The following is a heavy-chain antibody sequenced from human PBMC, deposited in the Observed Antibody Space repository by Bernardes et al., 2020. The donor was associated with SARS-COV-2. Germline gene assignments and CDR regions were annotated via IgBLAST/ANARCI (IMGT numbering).Heavy chain of an antibody. CDR2: FDPEDGET. D-gene: IGHD3-3*01. V-gene: IGHV1-24*01. Sequence: ASVKVSCKVSGYTLTELSMHWVRQAPGKGLEWMGGFDPEDGETIYAQKFQGRVTMTEDTSTDTAYMELSSLRSEDTAVYYCATAPAITIFGVAKRWFDPWGQGTLVTVSS. J-gene: IGHJ5*02. CDR3: ATAPAITIFGVAKRWFDP. CDR1: GYTLTELS.